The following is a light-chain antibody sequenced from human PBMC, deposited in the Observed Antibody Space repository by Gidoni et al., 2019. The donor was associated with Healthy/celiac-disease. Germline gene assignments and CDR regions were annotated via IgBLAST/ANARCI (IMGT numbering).Light chain of an antibody. Sequence: SSELTQPPSVSVSPGQPASITCSGDKLGDKYACWYQQKPGQSPVLVIYQDSKRPSGIPERFSGSNSGNTATLTISGTQAMDEADYYCQAWDSSYVVFGGGTKLTVL. CDR3: QAWDSSYVV. V-gene: IGLV3-1*01. CDR2: QDS. J-gene: IGLJ2*01. CDR1: KLGDKY.